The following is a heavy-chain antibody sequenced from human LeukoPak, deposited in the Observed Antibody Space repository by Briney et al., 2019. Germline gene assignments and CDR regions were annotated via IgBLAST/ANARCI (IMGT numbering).Heavy chain of an antibody. CDR1: GFTFSNYE. J-gene: IGHJ4*02. Sequence: GGSLRLSCAASGFTFSNYEMNWVRQAPGKGLEWVSYISSSGSTIYYADSVKGRFTISRDNAKNSMYLQMNSLRAEDTAVYYCARDRLTSGSYFFDYWGQGTLVTVSS. V-gene: IGHV3-48*03. CDR2: ISSSGSTI. D-gene: IGHD1-26*01. CDR3: ARDRLTSGSYFFDY.